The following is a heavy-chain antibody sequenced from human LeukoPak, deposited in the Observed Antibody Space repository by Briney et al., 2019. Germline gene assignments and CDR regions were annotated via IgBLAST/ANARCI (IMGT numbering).Heavy chain of an antibody. CDR3: ARGHRHWFDP. J-gene: IGHJ5*02. Sequence: PSETLSLTCAVYGGSFSGYYWSWIRQPPGKGLEWIGEINHSGSTNYNPSLKSRVTISVDTSRNQFSPKLSSVTAADTAVYYCARGHRHWFDPWGQGTLVTVSS. CDR2: INHSGST. CDR1: GGSFSGYY. V-gene: IGHV4-34*01.